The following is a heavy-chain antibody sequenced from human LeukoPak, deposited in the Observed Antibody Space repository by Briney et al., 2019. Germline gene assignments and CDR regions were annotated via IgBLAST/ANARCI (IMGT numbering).Heavy chain of an antibody. D-gene: IGHD6-13*01. V-gene: IGHV3-7*01. Sequence: PGGSLGLSCAASGFTFSSYWMTWVRQAPGKGLEWVANIKYDGSEKDYMDSVKGRFTISRDNAKNSLYLQMNSLRAEDTAVYYCARDIETAGLFLDYWGQGTLVTVSS. CDR1: GFTFSSYW. CDR3: ARDIETAGLFLDY. CDR2: IKYDGSEK. J-gene: IGHJ4*02.